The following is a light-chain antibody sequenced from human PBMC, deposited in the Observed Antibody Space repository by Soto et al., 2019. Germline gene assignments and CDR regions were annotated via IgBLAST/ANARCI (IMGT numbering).Light chain of an antibody. CDR2: EVS. V-gene: IGLV2-14*01. Sequence: QSALPQPASVSGSPGQSITISCTGTNSDVGGYNYVSWYQQHPGKAPKLLIYEVSNRPSGVSNRFTASKSGNTASLTISGLQAEDEADYYCNSYTSSTTLVFGGGTKLTVL. CDR1: NSDVGGYNY. J-gene: IGLJ2*01. CDR3: NSYTSSTTLV.